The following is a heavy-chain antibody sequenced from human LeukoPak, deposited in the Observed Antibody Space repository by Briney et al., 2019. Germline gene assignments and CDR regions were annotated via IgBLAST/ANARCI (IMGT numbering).Heavy chain of an antibody. CDR2: ISGSGGST. CDR1: GFTFSSYA. Sequence: GGSLRLSCAASGFTFSSYAMSWVRQAPGKGLVWVSAISGSGGSTYYADSVKGRFTISRDNSKNTLYLQMNSLRAEDTAVYYCAKDLGTYDFWSGYNAFDIWGQGTMVTVSS. J-gene: IGHJ3*02. CDR3: AKDLGTYDFWSGYNAFDI. D-gene: IGHD3-3*01. V-gene: IGHV3-23*01.